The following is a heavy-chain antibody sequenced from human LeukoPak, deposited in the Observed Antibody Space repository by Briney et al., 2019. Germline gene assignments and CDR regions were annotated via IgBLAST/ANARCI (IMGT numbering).Heavy chain of an antibody. J-gene: IGHJ4*02. D-gene: IGHD3-9*01. CDR1: GYTFTSYG. Sequence: GASVKVSCKASGYTFTSYGISWVRQAPGQGLEWMGWISAYNGNTNYAQKLQGRVTMTTDTSTSTAYMELRSLRSGDTAVYYCASLNYDILTGYYRLDYWGQGTLVTVSS. CDR3: ASLNYDILTGYYRLDY. CDR2: ISAYNGNT. V-gene: IGHV1-18*01.